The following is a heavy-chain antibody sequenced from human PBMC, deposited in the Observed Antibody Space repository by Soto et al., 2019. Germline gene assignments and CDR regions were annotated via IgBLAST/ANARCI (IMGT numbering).Heavy chain of an antibody. V-gene: IGHV1-18*01. Sequence: EASVKVSCKASGYTFTSYGISWVRQAPGQGLEWMGWISAYNGNTNYAQKLQGRVTMTTDTSTSTAYMELRSLRSDDTAVYYCARVRLYDFWSGYYVWFDPWGQGTLVTVSS. CDR2: ISAYNGNT. CDR1: GYTFTSYG. J-gene: IGHJ5*02. CDR3: ARVRLYDFWSGYYVWFDP. D-gene: IGHD3-3*01.